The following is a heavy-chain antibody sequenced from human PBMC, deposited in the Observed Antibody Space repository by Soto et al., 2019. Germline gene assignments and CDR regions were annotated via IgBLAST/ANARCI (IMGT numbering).Heavy chain of an antibody. D-gene: IGHD3-22*01. V-gene: IGHV3-53*01. CDR1: GFIVSSSY. CDR3: ARVTYYYDTSGFCYLDY. CDR2: IYSAGST. Sequence: TGGSLRLSCAASGFIVSSSYMSWVRQAPGKGLEWVAVIYSAGSTYYADSVKGRFTISRENAKNTLYLQMNNLRAEDTAVYYCARVTYYYDTSGFCYLDYWGQGTRVTVSS. J-gene: IGHJ4*02.